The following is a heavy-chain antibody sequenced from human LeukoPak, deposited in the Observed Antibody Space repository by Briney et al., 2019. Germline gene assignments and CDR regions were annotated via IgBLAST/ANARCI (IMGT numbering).Heavy chain of an antibody. Sequence: ASVKVSCKASGYTFTSYDINWVRQASGQGLEWMGWMNPNSGNTGYAQKFQGRVTMTRNTSISTAYMELSSLRSEDTAVYYCARGLRREQQLLRAFDYWGQGTLVTVSP. D-gene: IGHD6-13*01. CDR2: MNPNSGNT. V-gene: IGHV1-8*01. J-gene: IGHJ4*02. CDR1: GYTFTSYD. CDR3: ARGLRREQQLLRAFDY.